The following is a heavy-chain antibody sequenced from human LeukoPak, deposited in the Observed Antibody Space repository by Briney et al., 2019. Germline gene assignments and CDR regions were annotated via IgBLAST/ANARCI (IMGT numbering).Heavy chain of an antibody. D-gene: IGHD6-13*01. Sequence: GGSLRLSCAASRFTFSSYEMNWVRQAPGKGLEWVSYISSSGSTIYYADSVKGRSTISRDNAKNSLYLQMNSLRAEDTAVYYCARGAHRYAAAGTDYWGQGTLVTVSS. CDR3: ARGAHRYAAAGTDY. CDR2: ISSSGSTI. V-gene: IGHV3-48*03. CDR1: RFTFSSYE. J-gene: IGHJ4*02.